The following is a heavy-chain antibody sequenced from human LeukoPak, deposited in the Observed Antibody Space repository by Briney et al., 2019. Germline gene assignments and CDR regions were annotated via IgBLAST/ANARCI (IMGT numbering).Heavy chain of an antibody. D-gene: IGHD3-10*01. CDR3: ARGYYYGSGSYSLPRYNWFDP. J-gene: IGHJ5*02. CDR1: GASISNFY. Sequence: PSETLSLTCTVSGASISNFYWSWIRQPPGKGLEWIGYIYHSGSTYYNPSLKSRVTISVDRSKNQFSLKLSSVTAADTAVYYCARGYYYGSGSYSLPRYNWFDPWGQGTLVTVSS. V-gene: IGHV4-59*12. CDR2: IYHSGST.